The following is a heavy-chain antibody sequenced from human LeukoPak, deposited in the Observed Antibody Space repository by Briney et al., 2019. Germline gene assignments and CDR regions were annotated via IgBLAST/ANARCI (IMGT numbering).Heavy chain of an antibody. D-gene: IGHD6-13*01. Sequence: SETLSLTCTVSGGSISSYYWSWIRQPAGKGLEWIGRIYTSGSTNYNPSLKSRVTMSVDTSKNQFSLKLSSATAADTAVYYCARDRRIAAAAGNWFDPWGQGTLVTVSS. CDR1: GGSISSYY. CDR2: IYTSGST. V-gene: IGHV4-4*07. CDR3: ARDRRIAAAAGNWFDP. J-gene: IGHJ5*02.